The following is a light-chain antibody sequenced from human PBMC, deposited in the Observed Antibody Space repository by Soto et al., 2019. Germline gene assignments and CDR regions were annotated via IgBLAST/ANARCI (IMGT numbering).Light chain of an antibody. V-gene: IGLV4-69*01. CDR1: SGHNTYA. J-gene: IGLJ2*01. CDR2: VNSDGSH. CDR3: QAWGTGIQV. Sequence: QLVLTQPPSASASLGASVKLTCTLSSGHNTYAIAWHQQEPEKGPRYLMKVNSDGSHSKGDRIPDRFSGSSSGAERYLTISSVQSEDEADYHCQAWGTGIQVFGGGTKLTVL.